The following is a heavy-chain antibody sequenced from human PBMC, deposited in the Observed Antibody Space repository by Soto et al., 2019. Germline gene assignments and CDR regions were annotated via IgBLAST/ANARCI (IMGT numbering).Heavy chain of an antibody. CDR3: ARERGCSGSSCYLIDS. D-gene: IGHD2-15*01. CDR2: IYYSGST. CDR1: GGSISSGGYY. J-gene: IGHJ4*02. V-gene: IGHV4-31*03. Sequence: QVQLQESGPGLVKPTQTLSLTCTVSGGSISSGGYYWSWIRQHPGKGLEWIGYIYYSGSTYYNPYLKSRVTMSVDTSKRACSLKLTSVTAADTAVYYCARERGCSGSSCYLIDSWGQGTLVTVSS.